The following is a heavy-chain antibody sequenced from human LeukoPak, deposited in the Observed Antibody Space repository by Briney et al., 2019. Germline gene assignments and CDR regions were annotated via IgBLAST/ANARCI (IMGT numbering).Heavy chain of an antibody. CDR2: ISYDGSNK. Sequence: SCKASGGTFSSYAMHWVRQAPGKGLEWVAVISYDGSNKYYADSVRGRFTISRDNSKNTLYLQMNSLRAEDTAVYYCAKDLGSRGVTTFYFDYWGQGTLVTVSS. CDR1: GGTFSSYA. V-gene: IGHV3-30*04. CDR3: AKDLGSRGVTTFYFDY. J-gene: IGHJ4*02. D-gene: IGHD4-17*01.